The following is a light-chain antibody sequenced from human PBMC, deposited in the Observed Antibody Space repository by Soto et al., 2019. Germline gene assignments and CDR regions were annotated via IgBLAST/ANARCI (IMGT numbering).Light chain of an antibody. CDR1: QSLEYSDGNTF. J-gene: IGKJ1*01. V-gene: IGKV2-30*01. Sequence: DVVLTQSPLSLPVTLGQPASMSCRSSQSLEYSDGNTFLNWFHQRPGQSPRRLIYQVSNRDSGVPDRFTGSGSGTDFTLRISRVEAEDVGLSFCMQGKHWPWTFGQGTKVEI. CDR3: MQGKHWPWT. CDR2: QVS.